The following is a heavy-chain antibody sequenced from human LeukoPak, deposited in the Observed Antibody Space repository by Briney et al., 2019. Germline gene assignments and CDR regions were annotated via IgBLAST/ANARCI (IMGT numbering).Heavy chain of an antibody. V-gene: IGHV4-39*07. CDR1: GGSISSSSYY. J-gene: IGHJ4*02. CDR2: IYYSGST. D-gene: IGHD5-12*01. CDR3: ARDRGYSGYAPFDY. Sequence: SETLSLTCTVSGGSISSSSYYWGWIRQPPGKGLEWIGSIYYSGSTYYNPSLKSRVTISVDTSKNQFSLKLSSVTAADTAVYYCARDRGYSGYAPFDYWGQGTLVTVSS.